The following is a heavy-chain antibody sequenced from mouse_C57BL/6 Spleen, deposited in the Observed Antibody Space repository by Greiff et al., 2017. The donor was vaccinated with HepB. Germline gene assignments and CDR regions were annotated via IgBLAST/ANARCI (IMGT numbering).Heavy chain of an antibody. CDR2: IYPGGGYT. CDR3: ARGGSYYYGSPFDY. V-gene: IGHV1-63*01. CDR1: GYTFTNYW. Sequence: VKLQQSGAELVRPGTSVKMSCKASGYTFTNYWIGWAKQRPGHGLEWIGDIYPGGGYTNYNEKFKGKATLTADKSSSTAYMQFSSLTSEDSAIYYCARGGSYYYGSPFDYWGQGTTLTVSS. J-gene: IGHJ2*01. D-gene: IGHD1-1*01.